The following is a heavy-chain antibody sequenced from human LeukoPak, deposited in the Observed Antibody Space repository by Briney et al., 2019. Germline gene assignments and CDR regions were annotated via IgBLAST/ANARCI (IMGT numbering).Heavy chain of an antibody. Sequence: PSETLSLTCNVSGGSIISGDYYWGWIRQPPGKGLEWIANIYSAGSTQYNPSLRSRVTISPDASKNQFFLKLTSVTAADTAVYYCTRRTYGVEFDYWGQGSLVTVSS. J-gene: IGHJ4*02. D-gene: IGHD3-10*01. CDR2: IYSAGST. V-gene: IGHV4-39*01. CDR1: GGSIISGDYY. CDR3: TRRTYGVEFDY.